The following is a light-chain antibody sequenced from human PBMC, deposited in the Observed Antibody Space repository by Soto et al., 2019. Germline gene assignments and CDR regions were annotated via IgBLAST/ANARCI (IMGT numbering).Light chain of an antibody. CDR3: HASYTTPLT. J-gene: IGKJ1*01. CDR1: QSISSY. Sequence: DIQMPQSPSSLSAFVGDRVTITCRAIQSISSYLNWYQQKPGKAPNLLISAASTLEGGVPSRFSGSGSGTAFTLTISSLQPEDFATYYCHASYTTPLTFGQVTKVDI. CDR2: AAS. V-gene: IGKV1-39*01.